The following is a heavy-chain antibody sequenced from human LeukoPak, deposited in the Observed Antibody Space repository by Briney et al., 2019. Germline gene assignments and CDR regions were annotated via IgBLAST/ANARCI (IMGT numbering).Heavy chain of an antibody. D-gene: IGHD4-23*01. Sequence: GGSLRLTCAVSGFTFSSYWMHWVRQAPGKGLVWVSRIDRDGSRINYADSVKGRFTISRDNGKNTLFLQMNSLRAEDAAVYYCVRGNDYGGPHYWGQGTLVTVSS. V-gene: IGHV3-74*01. CDR2: IDRDGSRI. J-gene: IGHJ4*02. CDR3: VRGNDYGGPHY. CDR1: GFTFSSYW.